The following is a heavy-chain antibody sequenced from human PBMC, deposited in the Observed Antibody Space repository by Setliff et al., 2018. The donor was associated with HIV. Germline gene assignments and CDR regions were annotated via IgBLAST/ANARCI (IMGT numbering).Heavy chain of an antibody. J-gene: IGHJ4*02. D-gene: IGHD3-10*01. Sequence: ASVKVSCKASGYTFTSYYMHWVRQAPGRGLEWMGIINPSGGGTSNAQKFQGRITLPRDTSTNTVYMELRSLRSEDTAVYCCARGGSPWVRGVKEGYFDYWGQGTLVTVSS. CDR2: INPSGGGT. CDR3: ARGGSPWVRGVKEGYFDY. CDR1: GYTFTSYY. V-gene: IGHV1-46*01.